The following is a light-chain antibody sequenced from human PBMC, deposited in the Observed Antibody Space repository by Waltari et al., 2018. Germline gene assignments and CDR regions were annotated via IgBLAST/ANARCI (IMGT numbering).Light chain of an antibody. CDR3: QQLYSYPLT. J-gene: IGKJ4*01. Sequence: IQLTQSPSSLSASVGDRVTITCRASQGFSSNLAWFQQRPGKAPKLLIYAASTLQSGVPSRFSGSGSVTYFTLTITSLQPDDFATYYCQQLYSYPLTFGGGTKVEIK. CDR2: AAS. V-gene: IGKV1-9*01. CDR1: QGFSSN.